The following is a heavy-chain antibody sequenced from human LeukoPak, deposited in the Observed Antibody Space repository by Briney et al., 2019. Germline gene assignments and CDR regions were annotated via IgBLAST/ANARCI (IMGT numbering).Heavy chain of an antibody. CDR2: IYTSGST. V-gene: IGHV4-61*02. CDR1: GGSISSGSYY. D-gene: IGHD2-15*01. J-gene: IGHJ4*02. Sequence: SQTLSLTCTVSGGSISSGSYYWSWIRQPAGKGREWIGRIYTSGSTNYNPSLKSRVTISVDTSKKQFSLSLSSVTAADAAVYYCARHRESYVVRAWDYWGQGTLVTVSS. CDR3: ARHRESYVVRAWDY.